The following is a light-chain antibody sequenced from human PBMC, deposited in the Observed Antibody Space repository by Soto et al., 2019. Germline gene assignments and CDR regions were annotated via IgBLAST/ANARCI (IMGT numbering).Light chain of an antibody. CDR1: QSVSTN. V-gene: IGKV3-15*01. CDR3: QQYPSWPRT. Sequence: EIVLSQSPATLSVSPGDRASLSCRASQSVSTNLAWYQHKPGQPPRLLFYSVSARASGVPARYSVSGSETDFTLTISSLQSEDLAVYYCQQYPSWPRTFGQGTKVE. CDR2: SVS. J-gene: IGKJ1*01.